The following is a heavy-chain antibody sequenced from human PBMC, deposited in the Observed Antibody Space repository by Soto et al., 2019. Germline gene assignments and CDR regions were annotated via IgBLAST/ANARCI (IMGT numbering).Heavy chain of an antibody. Sequence: QVQLVESGGGVVQPGRSLRLSCAASGFTFSSYAMHWVRQAPGKGLEWVAVISYDGSNKYYADSVKGRFTISRDNSKKTLYLQMNGLRAEDTAVYYGARDGVVVVAASDAFDIWGEGTMVTVSS. J-gene: IGHJ3*02. V-gene: IGHV3-30-3*01. CDR1: GFTFSSYA. CDR3: ARDGVVVVAASDAFDI. CDR2: ISYDGSNK. D-gene: IGHD2-15*01.